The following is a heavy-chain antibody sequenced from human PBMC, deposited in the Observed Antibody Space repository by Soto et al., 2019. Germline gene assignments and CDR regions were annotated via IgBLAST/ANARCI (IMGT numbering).Heavy chain of an antibody. CDR2: ISLYHHST. Sequence: ASVKVSCKTSGYPFTDYFIHWVRQAPGQGLEWMGIISLYHHSTSYAQKFQGRLTVTADTSTTTVYMDLSSLTSEDSAVYWCARQLYSCGGDCPYYMDYWGQGTLVTVSS. V-gene: IGHV1-46*01. D-gene: IGHD2-21*02. J-gene: IGHJ4*02. CDR1: GYPFTDYF. CDR3: ARQLYSCGGDCPYYMDY.